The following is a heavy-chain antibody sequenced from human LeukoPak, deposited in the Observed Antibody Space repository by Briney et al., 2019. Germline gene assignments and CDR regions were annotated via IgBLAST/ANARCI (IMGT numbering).Heavy chain of an antibody. V-gene: IGHV4-34*01. D-gene: IGHD6-6*01. CDR3: ARDIRGTAARPDNWFDP. J-gene: IGHJ5*02. Sequence: GSLRLSCAASGFTFSSYSMNWVRQPPVKGLEWIGEINHSGGTNYNPSLKSRVTISVDTSKNQFSLKLSSVTAADTAVYYCARDIRGTAARPDNWFDPWGQGTLVTVSS. CDR2: INHSGGT. CDR1: GFTFSSYS.